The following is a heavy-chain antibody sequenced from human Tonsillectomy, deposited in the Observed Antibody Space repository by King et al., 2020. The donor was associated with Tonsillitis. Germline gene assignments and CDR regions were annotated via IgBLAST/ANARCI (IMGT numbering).Heavy chain of an antibody. Sequence: VQLVQSGAEVKKPGESLRISCKASGYIYTNYWIIWVRQMPGKGLGWMGRINPSDSYTDYSPSFQGHGTISGDTSISTVYLQWSSLKASDTAMCYCARVIMIEFGGVVVGSWFDSWGQGTPVTVSS. CDR2: INPSDSYT. D-gene: IGHD3-16*01. V-gene: IGHV5-10-1*03. J-gene: IGHJ5*01. CDR1: GYIYTNYW. CDR3: ARVIMIEFGGVVVGSWFDS.